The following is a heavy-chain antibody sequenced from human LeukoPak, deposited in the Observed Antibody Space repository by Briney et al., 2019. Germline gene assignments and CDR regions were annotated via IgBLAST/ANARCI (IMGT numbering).Heavy chain of an antibody. J-gene: IGHJ3*02. D-gene: IGHD6-6*01. CDR2: INHSGST. V-gene: IGHV4-34*01. CDR1: GGSFSGYY. CDR3: ARGYSSSSVGAFDI. Sequence: SGTLSLTCAVYGGSFSGYYWSWIRQPPGKGLEWIGEINHSGSTNYNPSLKSRVTISVDTSKNQFSLKLSSVTAADTAVYYCARGYSSSSVGAFDIWGQGTMVTVSS.